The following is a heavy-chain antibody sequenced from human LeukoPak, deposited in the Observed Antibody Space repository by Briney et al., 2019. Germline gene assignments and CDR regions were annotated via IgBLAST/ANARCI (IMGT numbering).Heavy chain of an antibody. Sequence: GASVTVSYKASGNSRIFTYLHLVRRAPGQGLEWVGGINPKTRGTNVEQQFQGRVIMTSDTSISTAFLELTSLTSDDTAVYYCARDAGPHYDYRGQGSLVAVSS. CDR2: INPKTRGT. CDR3: ARDAGPHYDY. V-gene: IGHV1-2*02. CDR1: GNSRIFTY. J-gene: IGHJ4*02.